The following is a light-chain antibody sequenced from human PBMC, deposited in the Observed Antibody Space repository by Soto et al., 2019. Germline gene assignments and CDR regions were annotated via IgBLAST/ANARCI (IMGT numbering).Light chain of an antibody. J-gene: IGKJ1*01. CDR3: QQSYSPPRP. V-gene: IGKV1-39*01. CDR1: QSISSY. Sequence: IQMTQSTSSLSSSVGDRVAITCRASQSISSYLNWYQQKPGKAPKLLIYAASSLQSGVPSRFSGSGSGTDFTLTISSLQPEDFATYYCQQSYSPPRPSGQGSNVAIK. CDR2: AAS.